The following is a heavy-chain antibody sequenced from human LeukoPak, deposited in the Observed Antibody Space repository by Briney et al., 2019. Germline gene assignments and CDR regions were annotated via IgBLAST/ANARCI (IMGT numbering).Heavy chain of an antibody. CDR3: AKDSYVNSI. CDR1: GFTFNNYG. J-gene: IGHJ4*02. Sequence: GGSLRLSCGASGFTFNNYGMNWVRQAPGKGLEWVSAISGSGDNTYYADSVKGRFTISRDNSKNTLYLQMNSLRAEDTAVYYCAKDSYVNSIWGRGTLVSVSS. CDR2: ISGSGDNT. D-gene: IGHD3-16*01. V-gene: IGHV3-23*01.